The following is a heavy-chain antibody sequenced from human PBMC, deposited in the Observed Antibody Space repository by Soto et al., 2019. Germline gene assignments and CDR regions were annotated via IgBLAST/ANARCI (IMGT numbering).Heavy chain of an antibody. V-gene: IGHV3-7*03. J-gene: IGHJ6*02. Sequence: SLTLSCEVSGFTFSMYSMSWVRQSPGKGLEWVAKIPQDGVDGHYADSVKGRFTISRDNGKNSLYLQLNNLRAEDTAVYYCARDHLILPAHDFFYGSDVWGRGAPVTVSS. CDR2: IPQDGVDG. D-gene: IGHD2-21*02. CDR3: ARDHLILPAHDFFYGSDV. CDR1: GFTFSMYS.